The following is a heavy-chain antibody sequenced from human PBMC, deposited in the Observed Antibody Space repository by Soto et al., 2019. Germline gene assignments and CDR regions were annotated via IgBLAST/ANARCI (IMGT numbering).Heavy chain of an antibody. Sequence: GASVKVSCKASGGTFSSYAISWVRQAPGQGLEWMGGIIPIFGTANYAQKFQGRVTITADESTSTAYMELSSLRSEDTAVYYCARGIGTAAAGTPSYYYYYGMDVWGQGTTVTVSS. CDR1: GGTFSSYA. V-gene: IGHV1-69*13. D-gene: IGHD6-13*01. CDR2: IIPIFGTA. CDR3: ARGIGTAAAGTPSYYYYYGMDV. J-gene: IGHJ6*02.